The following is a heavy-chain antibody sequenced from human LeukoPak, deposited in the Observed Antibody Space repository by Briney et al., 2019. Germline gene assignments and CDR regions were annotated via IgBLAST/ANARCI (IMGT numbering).Heavy chain of an antibody. CDR3: AREMGATTP. CDR1: GLTFSDFW. J-gene: IGHJ5*02. CDR2: IKQDASEK. Sequence: PGGSLRLTCAASGLTFSDFWMSWVRQAPGKGLEWVANIKQDASEKYYVDSVKGRFTISRDNAKNSLYLQMNSLRTEDMAVYYCAREMGATTPWGQGTLVTVSS. D-gene: IGHD1-14*01. V-gene: IGHV3-7*01.